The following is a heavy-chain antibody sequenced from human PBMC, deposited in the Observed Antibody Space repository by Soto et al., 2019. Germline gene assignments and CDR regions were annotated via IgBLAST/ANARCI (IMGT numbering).Heavy chain of an antibody. CDR3: ARTGYDRSGYFVEYYFDY. CDR2: ISNDGSNP. V-gene: IGHV3-30-3*01. J-gene: IGHJ4*02. D-gene: IGHD3-22*01. CDR1: GFTFSKYA. Sequence: TGGSLRLSCAASGFTFSKYAMHWVRQARGTGLEWVAVISNDGSNPYYADSVKGRFTISRDNSKNTLYLQMNSLREEDTAVYYCARTGYDRSGYFVEYYFDYWGQGPLVTVSS.